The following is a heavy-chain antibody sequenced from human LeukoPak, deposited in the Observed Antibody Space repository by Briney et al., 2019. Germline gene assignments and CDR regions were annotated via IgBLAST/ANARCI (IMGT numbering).Heavy chain of an antibody. Sequence: SETLSLTCTVSGDSIRSHYWTCIRQPAGKGLEWIGRINRSGNTNYNPSLKSRVTMSIDTPKNQFSLKVTSVTAADTAVYYCAREFLNGSGDYPYFDYWGHGTLVTVSS. CDR3: AREFLNGSGDYPYFDY. D-gene: IGHD3-3*01. J-gene: IGHJ4*01. V-gene: IGHV4-4*07. CDR1: GDSIRSHY. CDR2: INRSGNT.